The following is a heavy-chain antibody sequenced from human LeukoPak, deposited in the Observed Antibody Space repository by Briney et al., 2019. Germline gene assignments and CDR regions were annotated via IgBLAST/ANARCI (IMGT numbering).Heavy chain of an antibody. J-gene: IGHJ5*02. CDR2: ITTGRGET. D-gene: IGHD1-26*01. CDR1: GYTFTDYA. V-gene: IGHV1-3*03. CDR3: ARERGSYGIDP. Sequence: ASVKVSCKASGYTFTDYALHWVRQAPGQSLEWMGWITTGRGETRYSQEFQRRITFTRDTSASTVYMDLSDLRSEDTAVYYCARERGSYGIDPWGQGTLVTVSS.